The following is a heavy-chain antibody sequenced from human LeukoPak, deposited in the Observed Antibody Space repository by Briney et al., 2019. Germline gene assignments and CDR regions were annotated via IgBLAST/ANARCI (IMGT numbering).Heavy chain of an antibody. Sequence: YPSETLSLTCAVYGGSFSGYYWSWIRQPPGKGRGWIGEINHSGSTNYNPSLKSRVTISVDTSKNQFSLKLSSVTAADTAVYYCARVGATPLGHAFDYRGQGTLVTVSS. J-gene: IGHJ4*02. D-gene: IGHD1-26*01. CDR2: INHSGST. V-gene: IGHV4-34*01. CDR1: GGSFSGYY. CDR3: ARVGATPLGHAFDY.